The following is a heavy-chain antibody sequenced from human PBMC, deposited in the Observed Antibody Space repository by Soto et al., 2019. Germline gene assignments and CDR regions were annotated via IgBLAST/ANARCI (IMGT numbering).Heavy chain of an antibody. CDR3: AREERYCSSTSCQYNWFDP. CDR1: GGSFSGYY. V-gene: IGHV4-34*01. J-gene: IGHJ5*02. Sequence: ASETLSLTCAVYGGSFSGYYWSWIRLPPGKGLEWIGEINHSGSTNYNPSLKRRVTISVDTSKNQFSLKLSSVTAADTAVYYCAREERYCSSTSCQYNWFDPWGQGTLVTVSS. CDR2: INHSGST. D-gene: IGHD2-2*01.